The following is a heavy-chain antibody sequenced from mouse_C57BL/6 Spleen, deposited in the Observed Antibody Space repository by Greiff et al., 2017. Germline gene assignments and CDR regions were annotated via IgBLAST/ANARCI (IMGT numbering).Heavy chain of an antibody. CDR2: INPSTGGT. V-gene: IGHV1-42*01. CDR3: ARTRLGYGSTLDAMDY. D-gene: IGHD1-1*01. CDR1: GYSFTGYY. J-gene: IGHJ4*01. Sequence: EVKLQESGPELVKPGASVKISCKASGYSFTGYYMNWVKQSPEKSLEWIGEINPSTGGTTYNQKFKAKATLTVDKSSSTAYMQLKSLTSEDSAVYYCARTRLGYGSTLDAMDYWGQGTSVTVSS.